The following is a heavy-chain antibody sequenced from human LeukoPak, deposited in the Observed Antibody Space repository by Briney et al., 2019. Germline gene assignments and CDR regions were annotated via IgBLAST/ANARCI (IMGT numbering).Heavy chain of an antibody. CDR1: GGSISSSSYY. J-gene: IGHJ4*02. Sequence: SETLSPTCTVSGGSISSSSYYWGWIRQPPGKGLEWIGSIYYSGSTYYNPSLKSRVTISVDTSKNQFSLKLSSVTAADTAVYYCARHFPSRQIDYWGQGTLVTVSS. CDR2: IYYSGST. V-gene: IGHV4-39*01. CDR3: ARHFPSRQIDY.